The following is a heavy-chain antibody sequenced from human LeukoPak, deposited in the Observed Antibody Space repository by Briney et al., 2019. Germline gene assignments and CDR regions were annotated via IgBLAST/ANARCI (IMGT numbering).Heavy chain of an antibody. CDR2: ISSSGSTI. CDR3: AKQGDILTGYGSSFDY. Sequence: QSGGSLRLSCAASGFTFSSYEMNWVRQAPGKGLEWVSYISSSGSTIYYADSVKGRFTISRDNSKNTLYLQMNSLRAEDTAVYYCAKQGDILTGYGSSFDYWGQGTLVTVSS. CDR1: GFTFSSYE. D-gene: IGHD3-9*01. V-gene: IGHV3-48*03. J-gene: IGHJ4*02.